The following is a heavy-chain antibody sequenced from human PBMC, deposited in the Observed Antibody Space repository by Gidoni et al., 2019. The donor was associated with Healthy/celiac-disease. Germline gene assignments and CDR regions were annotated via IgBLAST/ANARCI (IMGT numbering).Heavy chain of an antibody. Sequence: QVQLQESGPGLVKPSQTLSLTCTVSGGSIRSGGYYWSWIRQHPGKGLEWIGYIYYSGSTYYNPSLKSRVTISVDTSKNQFSLKLSSVTAADTAVYYCARYDYGLGKGGWFDPWGQGTLVTVSS. V-gene: IGHV4-31*03. CDR2: IYYSGST. J-gene: IGHJ5*02. CDR1: GGSIRSGGYY. D-gene: IGHD3-10*01. CDR3: ARYDYGLGKGGWFDP.